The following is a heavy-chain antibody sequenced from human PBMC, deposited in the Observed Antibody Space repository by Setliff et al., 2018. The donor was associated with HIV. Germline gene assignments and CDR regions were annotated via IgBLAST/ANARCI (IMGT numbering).Heavy chain of an antibody. CDR1: GYTFTSYY. CDR3: ARDNGYYYMDV. J-gene: IGHJ6*03. Sequence: ASVKVSCKASGYTFTSYYMHWVRQAPGQGLEWMGIINPSGGGTSYAQKFQGRVTMTRDTSTGTVYMELSSLRSEDTAVYYCARDNGYYYMDVWGKGTTVTVSS. V-gene: IGHV1-46*01. CDR2: INPSGGGT.